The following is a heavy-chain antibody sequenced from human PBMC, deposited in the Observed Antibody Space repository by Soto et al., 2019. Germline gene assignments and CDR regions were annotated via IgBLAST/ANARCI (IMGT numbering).Heavy chain of an antibody. V-gene: IGHV5-10-1*01. Sequence: GESLKISCKTSGHRFTTYWISWVRQMPGKGLEYMGKINPTDSETNYSPSFEGHVTFSVDRSTSTAYVRWNSLKASDTAMYYCASPTMTSTSFYYAMDVWGQGTTVTVYS. CDR2: INPTDSET. D-gene: IGHD4-17*01. CDR1: GHRFTTYW. CDR3: ASPTMTSTSFYYAMDV. J-gene: IGHJ6*02.